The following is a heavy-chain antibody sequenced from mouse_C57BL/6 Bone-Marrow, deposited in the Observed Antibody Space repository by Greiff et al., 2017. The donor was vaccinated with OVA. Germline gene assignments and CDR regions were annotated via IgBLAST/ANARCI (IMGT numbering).Heavy chain of an antibody. Sequence: EVKLMESGPELVKPGASVKIPCKASGYTFTDYNMDWVKQSHGKSLEWIGDINPNNGGTIYNQKFKGKATLTVDKSSSTAYMELRSLTSEDTAVYYCALITTVVRYFDVWGTGTTVTVSS. CDR1: GYTFTDYN. J-gene: IGHJ1*03. CDR3: ALITTVVRYFDV. CDR2: INPNNGGT. V-gene: IGHV1-18*01. D-gene: IGHD1-1*01.